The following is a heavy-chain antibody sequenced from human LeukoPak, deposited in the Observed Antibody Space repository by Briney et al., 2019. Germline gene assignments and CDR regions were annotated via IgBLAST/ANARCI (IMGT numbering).Heavy chain of an antibody. J-gene: IGHJ5*02. CDR2: IIPIFGTA. CDR3: AIAVLGSWYFDP. V-gene: IGHV1-69*05. Sequence: SVKVSCKASGGTFSSYAISWVRQAPGQGLEWMGGIIPIFGTANYAQKFQGRVTITTDESTSTAYMELSSLRSEDTGVYYCAIAVLGSWYFDPWGQGTLVTVSS. CDR1: GGTFSSYA. D-gene: IGHD6-13*01.